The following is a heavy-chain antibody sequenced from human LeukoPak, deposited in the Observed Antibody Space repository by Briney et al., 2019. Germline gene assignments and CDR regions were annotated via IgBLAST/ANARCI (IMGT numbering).Heavy chain of an antibody. CDR2: IYYSGST. V-gene: IGHV4-39*07. Sequence: SETLSLTCTVSGGSISSSSYYWGWIRQPPGKGLEWIGSIYYSGSTYYNPSLKSRVTISVDTSKNQFSLKLSSVTAADTAVYYCARDRRALEYSSGWYGGKYNWFDPWGQGTLVTVSS. CDR3: ARDRRALEYSSGWYGGKYNWFDP. D-gene: IGHD6-19*01. J-gene: IGHJ5*02. CDR1: GGSISSSSYY.